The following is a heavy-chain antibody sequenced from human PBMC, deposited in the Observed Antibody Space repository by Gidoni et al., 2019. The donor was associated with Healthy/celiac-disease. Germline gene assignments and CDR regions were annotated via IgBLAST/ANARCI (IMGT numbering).Heavy chain of an antibody. J-gene: IGHJ6*02. CDR2: ISWNSGSI. CDR1: GFTFDDYA. Sequence: EVQLVESGGDLVQPGRSLRLVCAAAGFTFDDYAMHWFRQAPGKGLEWVSGISWNSGSIGYADSVKGRFTISRDNAKNSLYLQMNSLRAEDTALYYCAKDIGCSGGSCYFGYYGMDVWGQGTTVTVSS. V-gene: IGHV3-9*01. D-gene: IGHD2-15*01. CDR3: AKDIGCSGGSCYFGYYGMDV.